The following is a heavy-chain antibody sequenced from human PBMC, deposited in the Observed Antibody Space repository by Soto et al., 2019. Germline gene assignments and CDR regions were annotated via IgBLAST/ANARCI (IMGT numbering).Heavy chain of an antibody. V-gene: IGHV3-11*06. CDR3: ARGNGSSSRPSDYYYYGMDV. J-gene: IGHJ6*02. Sequence: PVGSLRLSCAASGFTFSDYYMSWIRQAPGKGLEWVSYISSSSSYTNYADSVKGRFTISRDNAKNSLYLQMNSLRAEDTAVYYCARGNGSSSRPSDYYYYGMDVWGQGTTVTVSS. CDR1: GFTFSDYY. D-gene: IGHD6-6*01. CDR2: ISSSSSYT.